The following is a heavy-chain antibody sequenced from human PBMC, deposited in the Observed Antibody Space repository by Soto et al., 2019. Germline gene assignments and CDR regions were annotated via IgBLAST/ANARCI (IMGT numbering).Heavy chain of an antibody. D-gene: IGHD4-17*01. V-gene: IGHV3-21*01. CDR1: GFTFSSYS. J-gene: IGHJ2*01. Sequence: GGSLRLSCAASGFTFSSYSMNWVRQAPGKGLEWVSSISSSSSYIYYADSVKGRFTISRDNAKNSLYLQMNSLRAEDTAVYYCARESPPLDYGDFGDFDLWGRGTLVTVSS. CDR2: ISSSSSYI. CDR3: ARESPPLDYGDFGDFDL.